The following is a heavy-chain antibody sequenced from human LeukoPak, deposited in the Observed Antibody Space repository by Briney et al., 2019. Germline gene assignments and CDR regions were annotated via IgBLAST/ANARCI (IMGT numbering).Heavy chain of an antibody. V-gene: IGHV4-39*07. CDR2: VHHTGRA. CDR3: AREPDA. Sequence: EASETLSLTCTVSGDSISGSNYHWGWIRQPPGKGLEWLGTVHHTGRAFYNPSLRGRTTVSVDTSKNEFSLKLTSVTAADTAVYHCAREPDAWGQGILVIVSS. J-gene: IGHJ5*02. CDR1: GDSISGSNYH.